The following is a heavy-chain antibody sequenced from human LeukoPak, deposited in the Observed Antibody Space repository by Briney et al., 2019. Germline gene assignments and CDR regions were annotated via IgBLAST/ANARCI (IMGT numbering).Heavy chain of an antibody. J-gene: IGHJ4*02. CDR3: ARLRRTSDSSGYYYYYDY. V-gene: IGHV3-21*01. D-gene: IGHD3-22*01. Sequence: PGGSLRLSCAGSGFTFPNYAMSWVRQAPGKGLEWVSSITPTTSYIYYADSVRGRFTISRENAKNSLYLQMNSLRAEDTAVYYCARLRRTSDSSGYYYYYDYWGQGTLVTVSS. CDR1: GFTFPNYA. CDR2: ITPTTSYI.